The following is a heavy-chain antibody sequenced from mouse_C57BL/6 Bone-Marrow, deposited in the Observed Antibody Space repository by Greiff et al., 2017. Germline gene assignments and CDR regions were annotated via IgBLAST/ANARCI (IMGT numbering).Heavy chain of an antibody. D-gene: IGHD3-1*01. CDR3: ASPGANFDY. J-gene: IGHJ2*01. CDR1: GYTFTDYN. Sequence: VHVKQSGPELVKPGASVKMSCKASGYTFTDYNMHWVKQSHGKSLEWIGYINPNNGGTSYNQKFKGKATLTVNKSSSTAYMELRSLTSEDSAVYYCASPGANFDYWGQGTTLTVSS. V-gene: IGHV1-22*01. CDR2: INPNNGGT.